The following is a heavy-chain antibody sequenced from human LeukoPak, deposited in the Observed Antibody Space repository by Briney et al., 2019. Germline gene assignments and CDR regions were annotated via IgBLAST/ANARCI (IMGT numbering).Heavy chain of an antibody. CDR1: GFTFSSYG. CDR3: AKDLVAVAGGGTFDY. V-gene: IGHV3-9*01. J-gene: IGHJ4*02. Sequence: GGSLRLSCAASGFTFSSYGMHWVRQAPGKGLEWVSGISWNSGSIGYADSVKGRFTISRDNAKNSLYLQMNSLRAEDTALYYCAKDLVAVAGGGTFDYWGQGTLVTVSS. D-gene: IGHD6-19*01. CDR2: ISWNSGSI.